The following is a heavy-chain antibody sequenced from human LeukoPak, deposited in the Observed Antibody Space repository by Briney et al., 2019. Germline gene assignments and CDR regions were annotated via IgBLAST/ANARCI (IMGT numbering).Heavy chain of an antibody. CDR2: IHTSGDT. CDR1: GLTGSHNY. D-gene: IGHD4-17*01. V-gene: IGHV3-53*01. CDR3: IVFGDSNH. J-gene: IGHJ5*02. Sequence: GGSLRLSCAASGLTGSHNYVSWVRQAPGKGLEWVSAIHTSGDTCYAGSVKGRFTIFRDTSKNTLYLQINSLRVEDTAVYYCIVFGDSNHWGQGTLVTVSS.